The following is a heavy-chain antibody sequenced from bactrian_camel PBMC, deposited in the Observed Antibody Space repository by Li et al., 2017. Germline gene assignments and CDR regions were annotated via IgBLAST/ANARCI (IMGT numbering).Heavy chain of an antibody. Sequence: HVQLVESGGGLVRPRGSLRLSCAASGYTVRNNCMAWFRQAPGKEREEVARVDSVGRTRYGDSVKGRFTISKDNAKNTVCLQMNSLEAEDTAMYYCAAGRWYGACGVDFGYWGQGTQVTVS. V-gene: IGHV3S53*01. J-gene: IGHJ6*01. CDR1: GYTVRNNC. CDR3: AAGRWYGACGVDFGY. CDR2: VDSVGRT. D-gene: IGHD2*01.